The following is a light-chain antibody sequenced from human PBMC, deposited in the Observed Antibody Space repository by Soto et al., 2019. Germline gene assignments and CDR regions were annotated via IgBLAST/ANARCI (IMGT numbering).Light chain of an antibody. V-gene: IGKV3-20*01. J-gene: IGKJ2*01. CDR2: GAS. CDR1: QSVSNSY. CDR3: QQYGSSPRT. Sequence: EAVLTQSPGTLSLSLGERATLSCRASQSVSNSYLAWYQQKPGQAPRLLIYGASSRATGIPDRFSGSGSGPDFTLTISRLEPEDLAVYYCQQYGSSPRTFGQGTKLEI.